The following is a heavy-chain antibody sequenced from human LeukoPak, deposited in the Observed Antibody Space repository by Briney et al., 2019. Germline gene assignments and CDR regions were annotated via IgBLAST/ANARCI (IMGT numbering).Heavy chain of an antibody. D-gene: IGHD5-18*01. CDR3: ARVALTAMASFDY. CDR1: GFTFSSYS. CDR2: ISSSSSYI. Sequence: PGGSLRLSCAASGFTFSSYSMNWVRQAPGKGLEWVSSISSSSSYIYYADSVKGRFTISRDNAKNSLYLQMNSLRAEDTAVYYCARVALTAMASFDYWGQGTLVTVSS. V-gene: IGHV3-21*01. J-gene: IGHJ4*02.